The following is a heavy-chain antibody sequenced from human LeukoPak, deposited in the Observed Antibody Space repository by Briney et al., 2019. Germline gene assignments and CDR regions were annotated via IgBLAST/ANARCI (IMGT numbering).Heavy chain of an antibody. Sequence: PSETLSLTCDVSGGSINSGDYSWNWIRQPPGKGLEWIGNIYRSGTTYYNPSLKSRVTISVDGSKNQFSLELSSVTAADTAVYHCARGDQGIDYWGQGTLVTVSS. CDR3: ARGDQGIDY. J-gene: IGHJ4*02. D-gene: IGHD2-2*01. V-gene: IGHV4-30-2*01. CDR2: IYRSGTT. CDR1: GGSINSGDYS.